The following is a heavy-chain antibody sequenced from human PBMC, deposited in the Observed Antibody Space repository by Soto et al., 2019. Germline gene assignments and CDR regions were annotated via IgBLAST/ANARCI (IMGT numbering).Heavy chain of an antibody. Sequence: QVQLVESGGGVVQPGRSPRLSCAASGFTFSSYGMHWVRQAPGKGLEWVAVIWYDGSNKYYADSVKGRFTISRDNSKNTLYLQMNSLRAEDTAVYYCARGLLWFGELCDYWGQGTLVTVSS. CDR1: GFTFSSYG. V-gene: IGHV3-33*01. CDR2: IWYDGSNK. J-gene: IGHJ4*02. CDR3: ARGLLWFGELCDY. D-gene: IGHD3-10*01.